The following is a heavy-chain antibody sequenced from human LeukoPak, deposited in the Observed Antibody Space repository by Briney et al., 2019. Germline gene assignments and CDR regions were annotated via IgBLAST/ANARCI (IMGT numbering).Heavy chain of an antibody. CDR3: ARVRWGGDGYNYPYY. D-gene: IGHD5-24*01. Sequence: GGSLRLSCAASGFTFSDYYVSWIRQAPGKGLEWVSYISSGSSYTNYADSVKGRFTISRDNAKNSLYLQMNSLRAEDTAVYYCARVRWGGDGYNYPYYWGQGTLVTVSS. CDR2: ISSGSSYT. CDR1: GFTFSDYY. J-gene: IGHJ4*02. V-gene: IGHV3-11*05.